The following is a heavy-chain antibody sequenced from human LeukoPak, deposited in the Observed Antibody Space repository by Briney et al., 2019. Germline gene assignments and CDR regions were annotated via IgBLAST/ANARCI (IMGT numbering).Heavy chain of an antibody. CDR2: INHSGDT. V-gene: IGHV4-34*01. CDR3: ANGYYDSSGYYGDY. CDR1: GESFSGYY. D-gene: IGHD3-22*01. J-gene: IGHJ4*02. Sequence: SETLSLTCSVYGESFSGYYWSWIRQPPGKGLEWIGEINHSGDTNYNPSLKSRVTISVDTSRNQFSLKLSSVTAADTAVYYCANGYYDSSGYYGDYWGQGTLVTVSS.